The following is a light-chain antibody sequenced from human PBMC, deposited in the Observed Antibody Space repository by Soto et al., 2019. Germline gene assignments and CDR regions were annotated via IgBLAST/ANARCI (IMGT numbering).Light chain of an antibody. CDR1: QSVSIL. Sequence: EIAVTQSPGTLSLSLGERVILSYRASQSVSILLAWYQQKPGKAPKLLIHGATTRETGIPARFSGSGSGTEFTLTISSLQSEDFAVYYCQQYNNWSRTFGQGTKVDIK. CDR2: GAT. CDR3: QQYNNWSRT. J-gene: IGKJ1*01. V-gene: IGKV3-15*01.